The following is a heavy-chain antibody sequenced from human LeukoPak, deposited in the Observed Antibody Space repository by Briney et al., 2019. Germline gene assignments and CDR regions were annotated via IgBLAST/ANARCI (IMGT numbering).Heavy chain of an antibody. Sequence: SGGSLRLSCAASGFTFSSYSMNWVRQAPGKGLEWVSSISSSSSYTYYADSVKGRFTISRDNAKNSLYLQMNSLRAEDTAVYYCARYCSGGSCGAFDIWGQGTMVTVSS. V-gene: IGHV3-21*01. D-gene: IGHD2-15*01. CDR3: ARYCSGGSCGAFDI. J-gene: IGHJ3*02. CDR2: ISSSSSYT. CDR1: GFTFSSYS.